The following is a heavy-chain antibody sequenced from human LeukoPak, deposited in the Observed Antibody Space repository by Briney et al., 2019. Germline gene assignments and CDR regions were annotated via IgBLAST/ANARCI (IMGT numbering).Heavy chain of an antibody. CDR3: ARDLSLGYCSGGSCYYFDY. J-gene: IGHJ4*02. Sequence: PVGSLRLSCAASGFTFSSYWMSWVRQAPGKGLEWVANIKRDGSEKYYVDSVKGRFTISRDNAKNSLYLQMNSLRAEDTAVYYCARDLSLGYCSGGSCYYFDYWGQGTLVTVSS. V-gene: IGHV3-7*01. CDR1: GFTFSSYW. D-gene: IGHD2-15*01. CDR2: IKRDGSEK.